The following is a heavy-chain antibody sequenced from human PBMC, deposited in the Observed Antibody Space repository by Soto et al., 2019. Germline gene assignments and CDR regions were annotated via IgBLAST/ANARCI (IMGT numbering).Heavy chain of an antibody. V-gene: IGHV3-30*18. CDR3: AKDGWMSTIRGDAFSI. J-gene: IGHJ3*02. CDR2: VSYRGTNK. D-gene: IGHD1-1*01. CDR1: GFTFSNYG. Sequence: QVQLVESGGAVVQPGRSLRLSCVASGFTFSNYGMHWVRQAPGKGLEWVAFVSYRGTNKYHADSVKGRLTISRDDSRNTVCLQINSLRAEDTAVYFCAKDGWMSTIRGDAFSIWGQGTGVTVSS.